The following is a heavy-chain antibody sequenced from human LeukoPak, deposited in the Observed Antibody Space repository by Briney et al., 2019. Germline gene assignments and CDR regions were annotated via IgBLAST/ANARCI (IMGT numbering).Heavy chain of an antibody. D-gene: IGHD2-8*02. V-gene: IGHV4-31*03. CDR3: ARDLVPPGAFDI. J-gene: IGHJ3*02. Sequence: SQTLSLTCTVSGGSLSSGGYYWSWIRQHPGKGLEWIGYIYYSGSTYYNPSLKSRVTISVDTSKNQFSLKLSSATAADTAVYYCARDLVPPGAFDIWGQGTMVTVSS. CDR2: IYYSGST. CDR1: GGSLSSGGYY.